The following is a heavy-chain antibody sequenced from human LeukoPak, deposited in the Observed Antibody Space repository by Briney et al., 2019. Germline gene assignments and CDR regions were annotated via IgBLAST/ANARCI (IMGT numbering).Heavy chain of an antibody. J-gene: IGHJ6*04. Sequence: ASVKVSCKPSGYTFTRYFVHWVRQAPRQGLEWMGIINPSGGSTSYAQKFQGRVTMTRDTSTSTVYMELSSLRSDDTAVYYCARDSHMDVWGKGTTVTVSS. CDR1: GYTFTRYF. V-gene: IGHV1-46*01. CDR2: INPSGGST. CDR3: ARDSHMDV.